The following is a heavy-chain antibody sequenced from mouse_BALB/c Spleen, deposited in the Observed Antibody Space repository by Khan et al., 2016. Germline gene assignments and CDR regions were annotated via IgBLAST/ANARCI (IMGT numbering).Heavy chain of an antibody. D-gene: IGHD4-1*01. CDR3: ARDLGRGY. V-gene: IGHV1-4*01. CDR1: GYTFTNYY. CDR2: INPRIDYT. Sequence: QVQLQQSGAELAKPGASVKMSCKASGYTFTNYYIHWVKQRPGQGLEWIGYINPRIDYTEYNQKFKDKATLTADKSSSTAYMQLTSLTSEDSAVYYCARDLGRGYGGKGTTLTVSS. J-gene: IGHJ2*01.